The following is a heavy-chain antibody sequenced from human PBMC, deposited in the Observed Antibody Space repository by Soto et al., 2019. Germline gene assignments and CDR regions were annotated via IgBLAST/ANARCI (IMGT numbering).Heavy chain of an antibody. D-gene: IGHD3-3*01. CDR2: IYSGGST. Sequence: PGGSLRLSCAASGFTVSSNYMSWVRQAPGKGLEWVSVIYSGGSTYYADSVKGRFTISRHNSKNTLYLQMNSLRAEDTAVYYCARVSAEDDFWSGYYILDYWGQGTLVTVSS. J-gene: IGHJ4*02. CDR3: ARVSAEDDFWSGYYILDY. CDR1: GFTVSSNY. V-gene: IGHV3-53*04.